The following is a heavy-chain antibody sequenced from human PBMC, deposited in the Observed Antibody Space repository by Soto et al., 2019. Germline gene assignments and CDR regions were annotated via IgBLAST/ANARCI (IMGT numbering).Heavy chain of an antibody. J-gene: IGHJ6*02. CDR3: AREDSNGWSGESLDV. D-gene: IGHD6-19*01. CDR1: GGSLRGQS. V-gene: IGHV4-34*01. Sequence: SETLSLTCAVVGGSLRGQSWNWIRQSPGKGLEWIGELDQSGGTNYNPSLKSRAIISDDTSKNQFSLTLTSVTAADTAVYYCAREDSNGWSGESLDVWGQGTTVTVSS. CDR2: LDQSGGT.